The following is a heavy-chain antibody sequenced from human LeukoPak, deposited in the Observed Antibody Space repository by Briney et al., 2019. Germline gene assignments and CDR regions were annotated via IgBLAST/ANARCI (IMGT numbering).Heavy chain of an antibody. CDR2: MNPNSGNT. CDR3: ARFPTVTNYFDY. J-gene: IGHJ4*02. V-gene: IGHV1-8*03. CDR1: GYTFTSYG. D-gene: IGHD4-17*01. Sequence: ASVKVSCKASGYTFTSYGISWVRQAPGQGLEWMGWMNPNSGNTGYAQKFQGRVTITRNTSISTAYMELSSLRSEDTAVYYCARFPTVTNYFDYWGQGTLVTVSS.